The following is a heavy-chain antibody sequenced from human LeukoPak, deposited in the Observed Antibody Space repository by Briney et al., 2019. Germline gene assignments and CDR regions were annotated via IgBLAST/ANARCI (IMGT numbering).Heavy chain of an antibody. D-gene: IGHD2-21*01. CDR3: ATLFCGGDCYLVS. Sequence: SETQSLTCIVSGDSISDYYWTWIRQPPGKGLEWIGFMYYSGRPNYNSSLKSRVTVSLDPSKNQFSLELSSVTAADTAVYYCATLFCGGDCYLVSWGQGTLVTVSS. V-gene: IGHV4-59*01. J-gene: IGHJ5*02. CDR2: MYYSGRP. CDR1: GDSISDYY.